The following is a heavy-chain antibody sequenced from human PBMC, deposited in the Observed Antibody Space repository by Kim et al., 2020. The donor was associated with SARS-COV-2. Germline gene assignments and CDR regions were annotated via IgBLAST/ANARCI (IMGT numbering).Heavy chain of an antibody. D-gene: IGHD3-10*01. V-gene: IGHV1-46*01. CDR1: GYTFTSYY. CDR3: ARSRKDYYGSGVYSFDY. Sequence: ASVKVSCKASGYTFTSYYMHWVRQAPGQGLEWMGIINPSGGSTSYAQKFQGRVTMTRDTSTSTVYMELSSLRSDDTAVYYCARSRKDYYGSGVYSFDYWGQETLGTASS. J-gene: IGHJ4*02. CDR2: INPSGGST.